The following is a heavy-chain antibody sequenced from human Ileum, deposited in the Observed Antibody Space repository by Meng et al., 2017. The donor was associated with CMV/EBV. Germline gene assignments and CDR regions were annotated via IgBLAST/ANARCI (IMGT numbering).Heavy chain of an antibody. J-gene: IGHJ4*02. V-gene: IGHV3-74*03. CDR2: INTDGSYV. Sequence: GESLKISCAASGFTFSSHWMHWVRHVPGKGLVSVSRINTDGSYVMYADSVKGRFTISRDNAKNTLYLQMNSLKAEDTACYYCIAEVLGGDYWGQGTLVTVSS. CDR3: IAEVLGGDY. CDR1: GFTFSSHW. D-gene: IGHD1-1*01.